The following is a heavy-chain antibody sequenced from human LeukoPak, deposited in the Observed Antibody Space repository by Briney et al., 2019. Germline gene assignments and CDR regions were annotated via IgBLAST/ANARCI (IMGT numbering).Heavy chain of an antibody. CDR3: STVGAHNDIWLGYYYGY. D-gene: IGHD3-3*01. V-gene: IGHV3-15*01. CDR2: IRSYGYGGTT. Sequence: GGSLRLSCTASGVSFSHLWVSWVRQVPGKGLKWVGRIRSYGYGGTTDYAASVKGRFIISRDDSKDTVYLQMDSLKIEDTAVYYCSTVGAHNDIWLGYYYGYWGPGTRVTVSS. CDR1: GVSFSHLW. J-gene: IGHJ4*02.